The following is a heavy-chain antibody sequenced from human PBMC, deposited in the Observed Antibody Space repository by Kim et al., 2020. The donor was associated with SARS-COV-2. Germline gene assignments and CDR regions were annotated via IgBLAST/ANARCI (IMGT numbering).Heavy chain of an antibody. Sequence: SETLSLTCTVSGDSISNNYWSWIRQSPGKGLEWIGYIDYSGSSNYSGSAYSSLKGRVTISGDTSRNQFSLRLNSVTAADTAVYYCARYTLQSQAPDYWGRGTLVTVSS. V-gene: IGHV4-59*12. D-gene: IGHD3-16*01. CDR3: ARYTLQSQAPDY. CDR1: GDSISNNY. CDR2: IDYSGSS. J-gene: IGHJ4*02.